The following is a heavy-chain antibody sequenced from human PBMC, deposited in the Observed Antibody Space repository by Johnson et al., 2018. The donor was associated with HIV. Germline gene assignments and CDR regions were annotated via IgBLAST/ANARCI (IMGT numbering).Heavy chain of an antibody. D-gene: IGHD3-22*01. V-gene: IGHV3-74*01. CDR3: ARDLHDSSGYYYEGDAFDI. CDR1: GLTFSSYW. Sequence: MLLVESGGGLVQPGGSLRLSCAASGLTFSSYWMHWVRQAPGKGLVWVSRINSDGSSTSYADSVKGRFTISRDNAKNTLYLQMNSLRAEDTAVYYCARDLHDSSGYYYEGDAFDIWGQGTMVTVSS. CDR2: INSDGSST. J-gene: IGHJ3*02.